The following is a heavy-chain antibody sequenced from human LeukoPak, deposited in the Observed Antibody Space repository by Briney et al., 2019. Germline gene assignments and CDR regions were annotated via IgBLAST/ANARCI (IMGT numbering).Heavy chain of an antibody. V-gene: IGHV3-23*01. Sequence: GGSLRLSCPASGFTFAGYAMSWVRQAPGKGLEWVSGISDSGGTTYYADSVKGRFTISRDNSKNTLYLQMNSLRAEDTATYYCAREDPGPFDAFDTWGQGAKVTVSS. CDR3: AREDPGPFDAFDT. CDR1: GFTFAGYA. J-gene: IGHJ3*02. CDR2: ISDSGGTT.